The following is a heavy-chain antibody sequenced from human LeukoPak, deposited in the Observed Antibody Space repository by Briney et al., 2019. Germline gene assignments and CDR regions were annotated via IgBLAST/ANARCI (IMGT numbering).Heavy chain of an antibody. Sequence: GGSLRLSCAASGFTVSSNYMSWVRQAPGKGLEWVSVIYSGGSTYYADSVKGRFTISRDNSKNTLYLQMNSLRAEDTAVYYCAYYYDSSGYNFDYWGQGTLVTVSS. CDR1: GFTVSSNY. D-gene: IGHD3-22*01. V-gene: IGHV3-66*01. CDR3: AYYYDSSGYNFDY. CDR2: IYSGGST. J-gene: IGHJ4*02.